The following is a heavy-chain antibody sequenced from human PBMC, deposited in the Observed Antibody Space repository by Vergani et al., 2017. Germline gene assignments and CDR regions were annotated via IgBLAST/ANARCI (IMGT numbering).Heavy chain of an antibody. Sequence: QVQLQQWGAGLLKPSETLSLTCAVYGGSFSGYYWSWIRQPPGKGLEWIGEINHSGSTNYNPSLKSRVTISVDTSKNQFSLKLSSVTAADTAVYYCARDTSNSIAAAGPDAFDIWGQGTMVTVSA. CDR3: ARDTSNSIAAAGPDAFDI. J-gene: IGHJ3*02. CDR1: GGSFSGYY. V-gene: IGHV4-34*01. CDR2: INHSGST. D-gene: IGHD6-13*01.